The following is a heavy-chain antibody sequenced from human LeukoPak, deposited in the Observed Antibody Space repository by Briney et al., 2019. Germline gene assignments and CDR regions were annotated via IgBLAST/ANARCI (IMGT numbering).Heavy chain of an antibody. J-gene: IGHJ4*02. CDR3: AREGGFYSPLDY. CDR2: VHLDGRT. CDR1: GGSVSSTNW. D-gene: IGHD5-18*01. V-gene: IGHV4-4*02. Sequence: PSETLSLTCGVSGGSVSSTNWWTWIRQPPGKGLEWIGEVHLDGRTNFNPSLKSRLTMPVDLSENHVSLKLTSVTAAATADYYCAREGGFYSPLDYSGQGTLVTVSS.